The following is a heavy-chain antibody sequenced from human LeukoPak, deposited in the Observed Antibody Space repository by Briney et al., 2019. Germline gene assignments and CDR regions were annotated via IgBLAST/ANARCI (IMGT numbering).Heavy chain of an antibody. CDR1: GFTFSSYA. J-gene: IGHJ4*02. Sequence: GGSLRLSCAASGFTFSSYAMSWVRQAPGKGLEWVSGISWNSGSIGYADSVKGRFTISRDNAKNSLYLQMNSLRAEDTALYYCAKDSIAAALDYWGQGTLVTVSS. CDR3: AKDSIAAALDY. CDR2: ISWNSGSI. D-gene: IGHD6-13*01. V-gene: IGHV3-9*01.